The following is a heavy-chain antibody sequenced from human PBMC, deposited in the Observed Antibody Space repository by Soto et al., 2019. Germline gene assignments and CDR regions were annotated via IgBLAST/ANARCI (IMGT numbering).Heavy chain of an antibody. CDR3: ARGQGLRFLEWLLYRYRWFDP. J-gene: IGHJ5*02. CDR2: INHSGST. Sequence: PSETLSLTCAVYGGSFSGYYWSWIRQPPGKGLEWTGEINHSGSTNYNPSLKSRVTISVDTSKNQFSLKLSSVTAADTAVYYCARGQGLRFLEWLLYRYRWFDPWGQETLVTVSS. CDR1: GGSFSGYY. D-gene: IGHD3-3*01. V-gene: IGHV4-34*01.